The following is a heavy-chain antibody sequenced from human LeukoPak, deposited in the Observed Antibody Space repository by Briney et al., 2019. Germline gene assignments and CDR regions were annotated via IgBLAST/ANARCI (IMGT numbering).Heavy chain of an antibody. CDR3: ASRGIAAAGSPYYFDY. Sequence: GASVKVSCKASGYTFTGYYMHWVRQAPGQGLEWMGWISAYNGNTNYAQKLPGRVTMTTDTSTSTAYMELRSLRSDDTAVYYCASRGIAAAGSPYYFDYWGQGTLVTVSS. J-gene: IGHJ4*02. CDR1: GYTFTGYY. CDR2: ISAYNGNT. V-gene: IGHV1-18*04. D-gene: IGHD6-13*01.